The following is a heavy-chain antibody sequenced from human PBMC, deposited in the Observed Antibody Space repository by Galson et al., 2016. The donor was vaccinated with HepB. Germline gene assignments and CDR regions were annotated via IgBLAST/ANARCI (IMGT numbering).Heavy chain of an antibody. CDR1: GFLFSDYG. D-gene: IGHD2-2*01. CDR2: VFYDDSRK. V-gene: IGHV3-33*01. CDR3: VRDISSSHFDL. J-gene: IGHJ2*01. Sequence: SLRLSCAASGFLFSDYGMHWVRQAPGKGLEWVAVVFYDDSRKYYADFVKGRFSISRDNSKGSLYLDMSSLRAEDTAVYYCVRDISSSHFDLWGRGTMVTVTS.